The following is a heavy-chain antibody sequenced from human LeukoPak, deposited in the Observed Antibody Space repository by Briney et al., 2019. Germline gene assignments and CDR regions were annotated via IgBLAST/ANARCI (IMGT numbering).Heavy chain of an antibody. CDR1: GYTLTELS. V-gene: IGHV1-24*01. CDR2: FDPEDGET. CDR3: ATLFSGWDNWFDP. Sequence: ASVKVSCKVSGYTLTELSMHWVRQAPGKGREWMGGFDPEDGETIYAQKFQGRVTMTEDTSTDTAYMELSSLRSEDTAVYYCATLFSGWDNWFDPWGQGTLVTVSS. J-gene: IGHJ5*02. D-gene: IGHD6-19*01.